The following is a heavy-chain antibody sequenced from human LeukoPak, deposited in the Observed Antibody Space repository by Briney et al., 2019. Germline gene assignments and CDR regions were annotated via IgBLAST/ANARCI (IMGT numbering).Heavy chain of an antibody. D-gene: IGHD3-9*01. CDR1: GFTVSSNY. V-gene: IGHV3-66*01. Sequence: GGSLRLSCAASGFTVSSNYMSWVRQAPGKGLEWVSVIYSGGSTYYADSVKGRFTISRDNSKNTLYLQMNSLRAEDTAVYYCARVRYYDILTGYLGGYGMDVWGQGTTATVSS. CDR3: ARVRYYDILTGYLGGYGMDV. CDR2: IYSGGST. J-gene: IGHJ6*02.